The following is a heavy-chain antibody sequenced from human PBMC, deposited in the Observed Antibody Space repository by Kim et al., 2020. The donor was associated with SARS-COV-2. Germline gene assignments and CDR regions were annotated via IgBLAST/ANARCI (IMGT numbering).Heavy chain of an antibody. J-gene: IGHJ4*02. D-gene: IGHD3-10*01. Sequence: GGSLRLSCTASGFIFSSYGMHWVRQAPGKGLEWVSVITYDGSHKDYADSVKGRFTISRDNSKNMVYLQMNSLRVEDTALYYCAKDRAAIWVGDPADYWGQGTLVTVSS. V-gene: IGHV3-30*18. CDR2: ITYDGSHK. CDR3: AKDRAAIWVGDPADY. CDR1: GFIFSSYG.